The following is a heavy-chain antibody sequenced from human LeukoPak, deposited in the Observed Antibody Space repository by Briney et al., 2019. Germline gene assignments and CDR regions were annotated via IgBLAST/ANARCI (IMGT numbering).Heavy chain of an antibody. D-gene: IGHD3-3*01. CDR1: GGSISSYY. Sequence: SETLSLTCTVSGGSISSYYWSWIRQPPGKGLEWIGYIYYSGSTNYNPSLKSRVTISADTSKNQFSLKLSSVTAADTAVYYCARVFLPTYFDYWGQGTLVTVSS. CDR2: IYYSGST. J-gene: IGHJ4*02. V-gene: IGHV4-59*01. CDR3: ARVFLPTYFDY.